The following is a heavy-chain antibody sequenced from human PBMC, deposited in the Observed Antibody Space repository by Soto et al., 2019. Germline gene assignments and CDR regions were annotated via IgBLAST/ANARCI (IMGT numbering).Heavy chain of an antibody. D-gene: IGHD5-18*01. CDR3: ARALGYSYGNWFDP. V-gene: IGHV4-59*01. CDR2: IYYSGST. Sequence: QVQLRESGPGLVKPSETLSLTCTVSGGSISSYYWSWIRQPPGKGLEWIGYIYYSGSTNYNPSLKSRVTISVDTSKNQFSLKLSSVTAADTAVYYCARALGYSYGNWFDPWGQGTLVTVSS. CDR1: GGSISSYY. J-gene: IGHJ5*02.